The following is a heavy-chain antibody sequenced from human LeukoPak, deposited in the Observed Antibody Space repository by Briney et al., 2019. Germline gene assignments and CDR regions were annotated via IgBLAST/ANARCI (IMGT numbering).Heavy chain of an antibody. CDR3: ARSYGEIMVRGVIKYPHFDY. J-gene: IGHJ4*02. CDR2: IYYSGST. Sequence: PSETLSLTCTVSGGSISSSSYYWGWIRQPPGKGLEWIGSIYYSGSTYYNPSLKSRVTISVDTSKNQFSLKLSSVTAADTAVYYCARSYGEIMVRGVIKYPHFDYWGQGTLVTVSS. CDR1: GGSISSSSYY. V-gene: IGHV4-39*01. D-gene: IGHD3-10*01.